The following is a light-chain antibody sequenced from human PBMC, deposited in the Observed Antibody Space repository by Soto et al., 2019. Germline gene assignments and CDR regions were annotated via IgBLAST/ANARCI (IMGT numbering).Light chain of an antibody. CDR2: AAS. CDR1: QIVGSN. V-gene: IGKV3-11*01. CDR3: QQRSSWIT. Sequence: EILMTQSPATLSVAPGETATLSCRASQIVGSNLAWYQQKPGQAPRLLIYAASTRATGIPARFSGSGSATDFTLTISSLEPEDFAVYYCQQRSSWITFGQGTRLAI. J-gene: IGKJ5*01.